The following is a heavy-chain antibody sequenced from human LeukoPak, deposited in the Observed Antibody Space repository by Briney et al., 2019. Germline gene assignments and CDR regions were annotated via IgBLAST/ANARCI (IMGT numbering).Heavy chain of an antibody. V-gene: IGHV3-30*02. J-gene: IGHJ4*02. CDR3: AKVDFYDTSGYYGPTFLDY. CDR1: GFTFSTYG. D-gene: IGHD3-22*01. CDR2: IGSDDSNK. Sequence: GGSLRLSCVASGFTFSTYGMHWVRQAPGKGLEWVAKIGSDDSNKHYADSVKGRFTISRDNSKNTLYLQMNSLRAEDTAVYYCAKVDFYDTSGYYGPTFLDYWGQGTLVTVSS.